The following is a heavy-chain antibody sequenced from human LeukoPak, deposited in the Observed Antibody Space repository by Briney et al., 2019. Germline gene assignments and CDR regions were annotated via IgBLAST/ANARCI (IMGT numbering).Heavy chain of an antibody. CDR2: INNDGSNT. CDR1: GFTFSAYW. D-gene: IGHD3-10*01. Sequence: GGSLRLSCGASGFTFSAYWMHWVRQVAGKRPEWVSRINNDGSNTIYTDSVKGRFTISRDNAKNTLSLQMNGLRVEDSAVYYCVRDLGRGYFGSGSFIFWGQGTLVTVSS. CDR3: VRDLGRGYFGSGSFIF. J-gene: IGHJ4*02. V-gene: IGHV3-74*01.